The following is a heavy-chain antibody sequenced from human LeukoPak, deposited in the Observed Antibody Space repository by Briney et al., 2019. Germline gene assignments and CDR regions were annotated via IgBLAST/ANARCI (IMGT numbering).Heavy chain of an antibody. CDR1: GFIFSTYS. J-gene: IGHJ4*02. V-gene: IGHV3-21*01. CDR3: ARDRPTGASRLFVVQ. CDR2: MSSGGTYI. D-gene: IGHD3-3*01. Sequence: GGSLRLSCAASGFIFSTYSMTWVRQAPGKGLEWVSSMSSGGTYIYYADSVRGRFTISGDNAKNSLSLVMKSLRAEDTAVYYCARDRPTGASRLFVVQWGQGTLVTVSS.